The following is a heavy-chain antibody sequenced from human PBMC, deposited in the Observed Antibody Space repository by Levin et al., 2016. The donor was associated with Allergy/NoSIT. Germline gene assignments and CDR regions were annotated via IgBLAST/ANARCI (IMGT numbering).Heavy chain of an antibody. J-gene: IGHJ4*02. D-gene: IGHD6-13*01. Sequence: SETLSLTCAVYGGSFSGYYWSWIRQPPGKGLEWIGEINHSGSTNYNPSLKSRVTISVDTSKNQFSLKLSSVTAADTAVYYCARVESSSWSTRIDYWGQGTLVTVSS. CDR1: GGSFSGYY. CDR2: INHSGST. V-gene: IGHV4-34*01. CDR3: ARVESSSWSTRIDY.